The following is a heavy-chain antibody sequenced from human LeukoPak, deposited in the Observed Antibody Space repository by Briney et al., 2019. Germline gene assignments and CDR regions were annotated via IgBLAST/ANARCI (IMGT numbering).Heavy chain of an antibody. CDR1: GGSISSSSYY. J-gene: IGHJ4*02. V-gene: IGHV4-39*01. D-gene: IGHD3-10*01. CDR2: IYYSGST. Sequence: SETLSLTCTVSGGSISSSSYYWGWIRQPPGKGLEWIGSIYYSGSTYYDPSLKSRVTISVDTSKNQFSLKLSSVTAADTAVYYCARTRYYYNSRSYGAPYYFDYWGQGTLVTVSS. CDR3: ARTRYYYNSRSYGAPYYFDY.